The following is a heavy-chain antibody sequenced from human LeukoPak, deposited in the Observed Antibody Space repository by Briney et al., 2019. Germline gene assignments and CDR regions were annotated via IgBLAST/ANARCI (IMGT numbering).Heavy chain of an antibody. CDR3: ARDGKAARPNYYYYYMDV. D-gene: IGHD6-6*01. Sequence: SETLSLTCTVSGGSISSYYWSWIRQPPGKGLEWIGYIYYSGSTNYNPSLKSRVTIPVDTSKNQFSLKLSSVTAADTAVYYCARDGKAARPNYYYYYMDVWGKGTTVTVSS. J-gene: IGHJ6*03. CDR2: IYYSGST. CDR1: GGSISSYY. V-gene: IGHV4-59*01.